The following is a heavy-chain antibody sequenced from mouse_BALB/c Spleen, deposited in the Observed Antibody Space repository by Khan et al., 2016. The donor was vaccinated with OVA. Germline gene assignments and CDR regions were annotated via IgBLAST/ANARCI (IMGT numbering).Heavy chain of an antibody. Sequence: QVQLKQSGPGLVAPSQSLSITCSVSGFSLITYGVHWVRQSPGKGLEWLGIIWAGGSTNYNSALMSRLSISKDNSTSQVFLKMNSMKTDDTAMYYCARETAYYGDYEAMDYWGQGTSVTVSS. CDR2: IWAGGST. V-gene: IGHV2-9*02. CDR3: ARETAYYGDYEAMDY. CDR1: GFSLITYG. J-gene: IGHJ4*01. D-gene: IGHD2-13*01.